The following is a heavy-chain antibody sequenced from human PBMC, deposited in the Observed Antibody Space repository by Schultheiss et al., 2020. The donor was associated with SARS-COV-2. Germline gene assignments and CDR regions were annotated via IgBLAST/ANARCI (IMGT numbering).Heavy chain of an antibody. D-gene: IGHD2-15*01. CDR2: INPNSGGT. CDR1: GYTFTGYY. Sequence: ASVKVSCKASGYTFTGYYMHWVRQAPGQGLEWMGWINPNSGGTNYAQKFQGRVTMTRDTSISTAYMELSRLSSVTAADTAVYYCARGLYCSGGSCYSDYYYYGMDVWGQGTTVTVSS. V-gene: IGHV1-2*02. CDR3: ARGLYCSGGSCYSDYYYYGMDV. J-gene: IGHJ6*02.